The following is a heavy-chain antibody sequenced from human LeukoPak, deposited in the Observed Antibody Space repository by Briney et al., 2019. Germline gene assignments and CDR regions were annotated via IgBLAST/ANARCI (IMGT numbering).Heavy chain of an antibody. CDR2: ISASGTPT. J-gene: IGHJ5*02. D-gene: IGHD1-26*01. CDR3: AKRGTYFDP. V-gene: IGHV3-23*01. Sequence: GGSLRLSCVASGFTFSSYAMTWVRQAPGKGLEWVSTISASGTPTHFADSVKGRFTISRDNSRNTLYLQMNSLSPEDTAVYYCAKRGTYFDPWGQGSLVTVSS. CDR1: GFTFSSYA.